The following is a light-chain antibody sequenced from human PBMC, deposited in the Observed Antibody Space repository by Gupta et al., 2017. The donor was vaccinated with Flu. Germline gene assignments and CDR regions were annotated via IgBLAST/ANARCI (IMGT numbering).Light chain of an antibody. V-gene: IGKV1-5*03. CDR1: QSISGW. CDR2: KAS. J-gene: IGKJ2*01. CDR3: QQYNSYSYT. Sequence: DIQMTQSPSTLSASVGDRVTITCRASQSISGWLAWYQQKPGRATKLLIYKASNLEYGVPSRFSGSGSGTEFTLTISSLQPDDFATYYCQQYNSYSYTFGQGTKVEIK.